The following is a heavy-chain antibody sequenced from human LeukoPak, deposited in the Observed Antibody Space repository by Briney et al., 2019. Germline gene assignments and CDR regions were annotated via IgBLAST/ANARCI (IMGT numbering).Heavy chain of an antibody. CDR3: ARTGDYGDYDPRATNYYYYYYYMDV. CDR1: GGSFSGYY. Sequence: SETLSLTCAVYGGSFSGYYWSWIRQPPGKGLEWIVEINHSGSTNYNPSLKSRVTISVDTSKNQFSLKLSSVTAADTAVYYCARTGDYGDYDPRATNYYYYYYYMDVWGKGTTVTVSS. CDR2: INHSGST. V-gene: IGHV4-34*01. J-gene: IGHJ6*03. D-gene: IGHD4-17*01.